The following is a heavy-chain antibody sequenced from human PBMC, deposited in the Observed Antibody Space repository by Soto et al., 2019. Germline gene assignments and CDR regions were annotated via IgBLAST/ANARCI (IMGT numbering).Heavy chain of an antibody. CDR2: INAGNGNT. D-gene: IGHD1-26*01. J-gene: IGHJ2*01. V-gene: IGHV1-3*01. CDR1: GYTFTSYA. CDR3: ARGGSLYWYFDL. Sequence: ASVKVSCKASGYTFTSYAMHWVRQAPGQRLEWMGWINAGNGNTKYSQKFQGRFTITSDTSASTAYMELSSLRSEDTAVYYCARGGSLYWYFDLWGRGTLVTVSS.